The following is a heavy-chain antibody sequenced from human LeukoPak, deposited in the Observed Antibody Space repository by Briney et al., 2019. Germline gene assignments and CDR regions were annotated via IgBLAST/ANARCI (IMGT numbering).Heavy chain of an antibody. J-gene: IGHJ4*02. Sequence: PSETLSLTCAVYGGSFSGYYWSWIRQPPGKGLEWIGEINHSGSTNYNPPLKSRVTISVDTSKNQFSLKLSSVTAADTAVYYCARVRYDYVWGSYRFDYWGQGTLVTVSS. CDR1: GGSFSGYY. D-gene: IGHD3-16*02. CDR3: ARVRYDYVWGSYRFDY. CDR2: INHSGST. V-gene: IGHV4-34*01.